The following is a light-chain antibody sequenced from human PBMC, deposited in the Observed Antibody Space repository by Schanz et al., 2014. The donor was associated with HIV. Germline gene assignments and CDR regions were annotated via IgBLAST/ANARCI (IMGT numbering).Light chain of an antibody. J-gene: IGLJ2*01. CDR3: SSYTETDTLL. V-gene: IGLV2-14*02. Sequence: QSALAQPASVSGSPGQSITISCTGTSNDVGTTDRVSWYQQHPDKAPKLMIYEVSERPPGVSSRFSGSKSANTASLTISGLQPEDEAHYYCSSYTETDTLLFGGGTKLTVL. CDR1: SNDVGTTDR. CDR2: EVS.